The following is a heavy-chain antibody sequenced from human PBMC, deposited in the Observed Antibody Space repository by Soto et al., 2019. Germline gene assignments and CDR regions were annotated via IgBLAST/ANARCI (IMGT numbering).Heavy chain of an antibody. CDR2: IYYSGST. D-gene: IGHD3-10*01. CDR3: ARGYYGSGNHYNTTLGIDV. Sequence: QVQLQESGPGLVKPSQTLSLTCTVSGGSISSGGYYWSWIRQHPGKGLEWIGYIYYSGSTYYSPSLKRRVTISAATSKNPYSRKLSSGTAAATAVHSCARGYYGSGNHYNTTLGIDVWGQRTTVTVSS. V-gene: IGHV4-31*03. CDR1: GGSISSGGYY. J-gene: IGHJ6*02.